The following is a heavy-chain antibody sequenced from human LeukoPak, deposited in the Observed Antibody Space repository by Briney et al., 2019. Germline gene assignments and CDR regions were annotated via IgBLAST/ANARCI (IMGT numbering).Heavy chain of an antibody. D-gene: IGHD2-15*01. J-gene: IGHJ6*02. CDR3: ARAIMGFCSGGSCNNNYGMDV. CDR2: IIPILGIA. Sequence: GASVKVSCKASGGTFSSYAISWVRQAPGHGLEWMGRIIPILGIANYAQKFQGRVTITADKSTSTAYMELSSLRSEDTAVYYCARAIMGFCSGGSCNNNYGMDVWGQGTTVTVSS. V-gene: IGHV1-69*04. CDR1: GGTFSSYA.